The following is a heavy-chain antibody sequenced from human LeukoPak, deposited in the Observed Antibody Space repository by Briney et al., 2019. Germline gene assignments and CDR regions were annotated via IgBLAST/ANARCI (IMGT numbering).Heavy chain of an antibody. CDR3: AKVFPYYDSSGRYFDY. J-gene: IGHJ4*02. CDR1: GFTFSTYT. CDR2: SIGSGGSA. Sequence: GGSVRLSCVASGFTFSTYTMNWIRQAPGKGLEWVSGSIGSGGSAFYADSVKGRFSISRDTSKNTLFLHMNNLRAGDTAVYYCAKVFPYYDSSGRYFDYWGQGTLVTVSS. V-gene: IGHV3-23*01. D-gene: IGHD3-22*01.